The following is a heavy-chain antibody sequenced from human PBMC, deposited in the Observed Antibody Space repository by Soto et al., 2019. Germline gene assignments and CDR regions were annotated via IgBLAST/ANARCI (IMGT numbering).Heavy chain of an antibody. CDR2: IFDSGST. V-gene: IGHV4-30-4*01. J-gene: IGHJ2*01. D-gene: IGHD4-17*01. Sequence: QVRLQESGPGLVKPSETLSLTCTVSGGSISGGGHSWSWIRQPPGKGLEWIGHIFDSGSTYYKPSPKSRLTISVHTSKNRFSLRLSSVTAADTAVYYGAREIMPLTTDWYFDPWGRGTLVTVSS. CDR3: AREIMPLTTDWYFDP. CDR1: GGSISGGGHS.